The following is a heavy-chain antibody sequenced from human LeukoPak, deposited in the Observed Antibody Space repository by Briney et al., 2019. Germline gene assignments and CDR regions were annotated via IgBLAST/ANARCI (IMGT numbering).Heavy chain of an antibody. CDR2: IYYSGST. D-gene: IGHD3-10*01. CDR3: ARSYGSGSYFDS. V-gene: IGHV4-39*07. Sequence: PSETLSLTCTVSGGSISSSSYYWGWIRQPPGKGLEWIGSIYYSGSTYYNPSLKSRVTISVDTSKNQFSLKLSSVTAADTAVYYCARSYGSGSYFDSWGQGTLVTVSS. J-gene: IGHJ4*02. CDR1: GGSISSSSYY.